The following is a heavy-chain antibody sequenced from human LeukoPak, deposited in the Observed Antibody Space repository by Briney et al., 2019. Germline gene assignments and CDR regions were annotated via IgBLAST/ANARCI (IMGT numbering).Heavy chain of an antibody. J-gene: IGHJ4*02. V-gene: IGHV4-4*02. CDR2: IYHTGST. D-gene: IGHD3-22*01. Sequence: PSQTLSLTCAVSGGSISSSNWWSWVRQPPGEGLEWIGSIYHTGSTYRNASLESRVSISVDTSKNQFSLKLSSVTAADTALYYCATYDNTGYYFAYWGQGSLVTVSS. CDR1: GGSISSSNW. CDR3: ATYDNTGYYFAY.